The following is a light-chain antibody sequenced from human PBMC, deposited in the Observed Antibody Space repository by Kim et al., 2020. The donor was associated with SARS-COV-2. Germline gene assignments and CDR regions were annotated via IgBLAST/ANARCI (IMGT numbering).Light chain of an antibody. V-gene: IGKV3-20*01. Sequence: PEEEAAPTCRADQSGSRRELAWYQQKPGQAPKLLIYDAYSRASGIADRFSGSGSGTEFTLTISRLEPEDFAVYHCQQHGSAPWTFGQGTKVEIK. CDR2: DAY. CDR1: QSGSRRE. CDR3: QQHGSAPWT. J-gene: IGKJ1*01.